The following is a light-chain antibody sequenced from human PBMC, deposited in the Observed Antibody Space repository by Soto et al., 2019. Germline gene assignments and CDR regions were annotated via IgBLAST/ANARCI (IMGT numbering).Light chain of an antibody. CDR3: QQDTSYSWT. V-gene: IGKV1-5*01. CDR1: QSINSW. J-gene: IGKJ1*01. Sequence: DIQMTQSSYTVSASLGDRFTITCRASQSINSWLAWYQQKPGKAPQILIYDASTLKSGVPSRFSASGSGTEFTLIISSLQPDDFATYYCQQDTSYSWTFGQGTKV. CDR2: DAS.